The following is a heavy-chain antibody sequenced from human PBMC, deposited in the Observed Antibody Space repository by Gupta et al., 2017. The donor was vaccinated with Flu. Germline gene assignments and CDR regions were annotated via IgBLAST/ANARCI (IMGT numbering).Heavy chain of an antibody. CDR2: IHWDDNK. Sequence: FSGFSLSTSGMCVSWIRQPPGKALEWLALIHWDDNKYYSTSPKTRLTISKDTSKNQVVLTMTNMDPVDTATYYCARTSSSWSYFDYWGQGTLVTVSS. D-gene: IGHD6-13*01. CDR1: GFSLSTSGMC. CDR3: ARTSSSWSYFDY. V-gene: IGHV2-70*01. J-gene: IGHJ4*02.